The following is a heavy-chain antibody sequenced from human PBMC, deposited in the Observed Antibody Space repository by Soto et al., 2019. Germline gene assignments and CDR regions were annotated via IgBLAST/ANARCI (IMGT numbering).Heavy chain of an antibody. CDR3: ARHLGGNHYYYGMDV. V-gene: IGHV1-69*12. D-gene: IGHD3-16*01. J-gene: IGHJ6*02. CDR2: IIPIFGKA. Sequence: QVQLVQSGAEVKKPGSSVKVSCKASGGTFSSYAISWVRQAPGQGLEWMGGIIPIFGKADYAQKFQGRVTITADDFTSTAYMELSSLRSEDTAVYYCARHLGGNHYYYGMDVWGQGTTVTVSS. CDR1: GGTFSSYA.